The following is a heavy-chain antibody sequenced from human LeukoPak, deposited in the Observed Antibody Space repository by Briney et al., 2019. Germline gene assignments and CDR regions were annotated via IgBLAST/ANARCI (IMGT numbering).Heavy chain of an antibody. CDR3: ARTIAAAGSLYYYGMDV. CDR2: IYYSGST. D-gene: IGHD6-13*01. Sequence: SETLSLTCTVSGGSISSHYWSWIRQPPGKGLEWIGYIYYSGSTNYNPSLKSRVTISVDTSKNQFSLKLSSVTAADTAVYYCARTIAAAGSLYYYGMDVWGQGTTVTVSS. J-gene: IGHJ6*02. V-gene: IGHV4-59*11. CDR1: GGSISSHY.